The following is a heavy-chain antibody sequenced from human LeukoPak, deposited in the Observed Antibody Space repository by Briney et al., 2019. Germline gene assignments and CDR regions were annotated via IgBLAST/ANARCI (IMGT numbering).Heavy chain of an antibody. J-gene: IGHJ4*02. CDR1: GGSMSSYY. CDR3: ARGARAGYNLEPFDY. D-gene: IGHD5-24*01. Sequence: PSETLSHTCTVSGGSMSSYYWSWIRQPPGKGLEWIGYIYYSGSTKYNPSLKSRVTISVDTSKNQFPLKLSSVTAADTAVYYCARGARAGYNLEPFDYWGQGTLVTVSS. CDR2: IYYSGST. V-gene: IGHV4-59*08.